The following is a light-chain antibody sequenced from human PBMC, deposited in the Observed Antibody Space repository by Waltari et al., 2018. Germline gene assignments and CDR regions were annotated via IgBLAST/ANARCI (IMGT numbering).Light chain of an antibody. V-gene: IGKV1-39*01. CDR3: QQSYSTPYT. J-gene: IGKJ2*01. CDR2: VAS. CDR1: ESISSY. Sequence: IQMTQSPSSLSASVGDRVTITCRASESISSYLNWYQHKPGKAPKFLIYVASTLQSGVPSRFSGSGSGTDFTLTISSLQPEDFATYYCQQSYSTPYTFGQGTQLEIK.